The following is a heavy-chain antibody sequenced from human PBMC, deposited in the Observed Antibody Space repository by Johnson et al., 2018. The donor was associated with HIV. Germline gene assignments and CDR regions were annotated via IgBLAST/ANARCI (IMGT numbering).Heavy chain of an antibody. Sequence: QVQLVESGGGLVQPGGSLRLSCAVSGFTFSSYAMHWVRQAPGKGLDWVADISYDGSNKYYADSVKGRFTISRDNSKNTLYLQMNSLRAEDTAVYYCARDLSGSYRSDAFDIWGQGTMVTVSS. V-gene: IGHV3-30*04. D-gene: IGHD1-26*01. CDR3: ARDLSGSYRSDAFDI. J-gene: IGHJ3*02. CDR2: ISYDGSNK. CDR1: GFTFSSYA.